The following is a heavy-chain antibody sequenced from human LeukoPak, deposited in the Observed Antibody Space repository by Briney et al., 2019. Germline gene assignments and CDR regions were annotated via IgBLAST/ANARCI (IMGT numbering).Heavy chain of an antibody. CDR2: ISYDGSIK. V-gene: IGHV3-30-3*01. CDR3: ARTSSIDY. J-gene: IGHJ4*02. Sequence: GGSLRLSCAASGFTFSSYATHWVRQAPGKGLEWVAVISYDGSIKYYADSVKGRFTISRDNSKNTLYLQMNSLRAEDTAVYYCARTSSIDYWGQGTLVTVSS. CDR1: GFTFSSYA.